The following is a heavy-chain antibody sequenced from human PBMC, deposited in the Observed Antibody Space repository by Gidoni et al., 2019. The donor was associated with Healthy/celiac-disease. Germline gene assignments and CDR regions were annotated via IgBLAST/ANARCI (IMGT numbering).Heavy chain of an antibody. D-gene: IGHD2-15*01. J-gene: IGHJ5*02. CDR3: ARQEYCSGGSCYRFDP. Sequence: QVQLVQSGAEVKKPGASVKVSCKASGYTSTGYYMHWVRQAPGQGLGWMGWINPNSGGTNYAQTFQGWVTMTRDTSISTAYMELSRLRSDDTAVYYCARQEYCSGGSCYRFDPWGQGTLVTVSS. CDR2: INPNSGGT. CDR1: GYTSTGYY. V-gene: IGHV1-2*04.